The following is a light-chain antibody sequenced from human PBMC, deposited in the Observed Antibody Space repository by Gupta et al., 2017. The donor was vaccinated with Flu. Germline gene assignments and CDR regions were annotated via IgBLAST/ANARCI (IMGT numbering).Light chain of an antibody. V-gene: IGKV1-39*01. CDR2: AAS. CDR1: QSISIY. CDR3: QQSYSTPYS. Sequence: SPSSLCPCVGDRVTAPRPASQSISIYLNWYQQKPGKAPKLLIYAASSLQSGVPSRFSGSGSGIDFTLTISSLQPEDSATYYCQQSYSTPYSFGQGTKLEIK. J-gene: IGKJ2*03.